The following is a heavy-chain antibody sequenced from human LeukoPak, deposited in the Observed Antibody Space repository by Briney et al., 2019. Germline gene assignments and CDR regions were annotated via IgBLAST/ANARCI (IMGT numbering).Heavy chain of an antibody. J-gene: IGHJ4*02. CDR1: GDSVSSSRSA. CDR2: TYYRSGWYN. CDR3: ARVNSWTEEPDAGFDY. Sequence: SQTLSLTCVVSGDSVSSSRSAWNWIRQSPSRGLEWLGRTYYRSGWYNDYAVSVKSRITISPDTSKNQFSLQLNSLTPEDTAVYFCARVNSWTEEPDAGFDYWGQGTLVTVSS. D-gene: IGHD1-14*01. V-gene: IGHV6-1*01.